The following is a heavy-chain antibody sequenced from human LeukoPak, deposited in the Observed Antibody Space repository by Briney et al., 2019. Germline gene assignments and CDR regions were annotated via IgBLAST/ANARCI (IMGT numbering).Heavy chain of an antibody. CDR3: ARTFRSTWYYFES. D-gene: IGHD6-13*01. V-gene: IGHV4-59*12. Sequence: SETLSLTCTVSGGSISSYYWSWIRQPPGKELEWIATIYYTGSSYYNPSLKSRVTISIDTSKNQFSLKLTSVTAADTAVYYCARTFRSTWYYFESWGQGTLVTVSS. CDR1: GGSISSYY. CDR2: IYYTGSS. J-gene: IGHJ4*02.